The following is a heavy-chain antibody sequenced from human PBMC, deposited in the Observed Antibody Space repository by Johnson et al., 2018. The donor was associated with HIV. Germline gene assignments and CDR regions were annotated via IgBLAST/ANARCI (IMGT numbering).Heavy chain of an antibody. V-gene: IGHV3-30-3*01. CDR1: GFTFSSYA. Sequence: QVQLVESGGGVVQPGRSLRLSCAASGFTFSSYAMHWVRQAPGKGLEWVAVISYDGSNKYYADSVKGRFTISRDNSKKTLYLQMNSRRAEDTAVYNCARGGDVVWFGEFPGAFDIWGQGTMVTVSS. J-gene: IGHJ3*02. D-gene: IGHD3-10*01. CDR3: ARGGDVVWFGEFPGAFDI. CDR2: ISYDGSNK.